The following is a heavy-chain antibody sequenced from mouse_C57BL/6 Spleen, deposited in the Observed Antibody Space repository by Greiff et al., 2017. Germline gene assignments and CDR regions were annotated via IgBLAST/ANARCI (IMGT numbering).Heavy chain of an antibody. J-gene: IGHJ1*03. CDR1: GFSLTSYG. D-gene: IGHD2-4*01. V-gene: IGHV2-5*01. Sequence: QVQLQQSGPGLVQPSQSLSITCTVSGFSLTSYGVHWVRQSPGKGLEWLGVIWRGGSTDYNAAFMSRLSITKDNSKSQVFFKMNSLQADDTAIYYCAKKGGDYDGYFDVWGTGTTVTVSS. CDR3: AKKGGDYDGYFDV. CDR2: IWRGGST.